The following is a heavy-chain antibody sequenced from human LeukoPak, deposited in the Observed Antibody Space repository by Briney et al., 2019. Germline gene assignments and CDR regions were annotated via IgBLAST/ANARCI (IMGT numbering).Heavy chain of an antibody. D-gene: IGHD6-13*01. J-gene: IGHJ5*02. CDR3: ARDESRIAAANWFDP. V-gene: IGHV1-2*02. CDR1: GYIFTGYY. CDR2: INPNSGGT. Sequence: GASVKVSCKASGYIFTGYYMHWVRQAPGQGLEWMGWINPNSGGTNYAQKFQGRVTMTRDTSISTAYMELSRLRSDDTAVYYCARDESRIAAANWFDPWGQGTLVTVSS.